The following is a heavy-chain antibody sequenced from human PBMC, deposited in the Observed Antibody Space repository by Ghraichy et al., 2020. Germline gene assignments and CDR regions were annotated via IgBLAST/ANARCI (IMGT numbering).Heavy chain of an antibody. CDR1: GGSISSYY. J-gene: IGHJ6*02. V-gene: IGHV4-59*01. CDR2: IYYSGST. Sequence: SETLSLTFTVSGGSISSYYWSWIRQPPGKGLEWIGYIYYSGSTNYNPSLKSRVTISVDTSKNQFSLKLSSVTAADTAVYYCARDHMSNGMDVWGQGTTVTVSS. CDR3: ARDHMSNGMDV.